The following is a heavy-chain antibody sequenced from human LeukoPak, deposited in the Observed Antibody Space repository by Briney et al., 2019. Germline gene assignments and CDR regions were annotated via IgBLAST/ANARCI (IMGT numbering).Heavy chain of an antibody. D-gene: IGHD2-21*01. CDR1: GGSTSGSSYY. CDR3: ARDRESYCGGDCYSWYFDL. V-gene: IGHV4-39*07. CDR2: IYYSGST. Sequence: PSETPSLTCTVSGGSTSGSSYYWGWIRQPPGKGLEWIGSIYYSGSTYYNPSLKSRVTISVDRSKNQFSLKLSSVTAADTAVYYCARDRESYCGGDCYSWYFDLWGRGTLVTVSS. J-gene: IGHJ2*01.